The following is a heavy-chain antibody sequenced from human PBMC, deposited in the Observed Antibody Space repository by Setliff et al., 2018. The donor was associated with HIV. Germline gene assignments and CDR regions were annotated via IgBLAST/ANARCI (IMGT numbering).Heavy chain of an antibody. Sequence: SLRLSCAASGFTFSSYWMSWVRQAPGKGLEWVANIKQGGSEKYYVDSVRGRFTISRDNAKNSLYLQMNSLRAEDTAVYYCARVDDFWSGLGMDVWGKGTTVTVSS. D-gene: IGHD3-3*01. V-gene: IGHV3-7*03. CDR3: ARVDDFWSGLGMDV. CDR2: IKQGGSEK. J-gene: IGHJ6*04. CDR1: GFTFSSYW.